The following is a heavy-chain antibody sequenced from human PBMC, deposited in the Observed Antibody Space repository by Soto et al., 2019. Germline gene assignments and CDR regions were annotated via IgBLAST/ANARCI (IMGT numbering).Heavy chain of an antibody. D-gene: IGHD3-16*01. CDR1: GFTFSSYS. Sequence: EVQLVESGGGLVQPGGSLRPSCAASGFTFSSYSMNWVRQAPGEGLEWVSYISSSSSTIYYADSVKGRFTISRDNAKNSLYLQMNSLRDEDTAVYYCARVEYVSYLGVMDVWGQGTTGTVSS. CDR3: ARVEYVSYLGVMDV. V-gene: IGHV3-48*02. J-gene: IGHJ6*02. CDR2: ISSSSSTI.